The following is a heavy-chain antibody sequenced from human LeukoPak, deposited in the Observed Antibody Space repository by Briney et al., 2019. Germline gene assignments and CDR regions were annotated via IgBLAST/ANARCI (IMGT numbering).Heavy chain of an antibody. V-gene: IGHV4-38-2*02. D-gene: IGHD6-13*01. CDR1: GYSISSGYF. Sequence: PSETLSLTCTVSGYSISSGYFWGWIRQPPGKGLEWIGSIYHSGSTNYNPSLKSRVTISVDTSKNQFSLKLSSVTAADTAVYYCARLTPGIAAAGIRAAGAFDIWGQGTMVTVSS. J-gene: IGHJ3*02. CDR2: IYHSGST. CDR3: ARLTPGIAAAGIRAAGAFDI.